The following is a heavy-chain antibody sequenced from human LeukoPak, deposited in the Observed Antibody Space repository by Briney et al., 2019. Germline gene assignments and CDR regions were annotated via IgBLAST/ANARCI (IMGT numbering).Heavy chain of an antibody. CDR3: AREYDFWSGYYFDY. D-gene: IGHD3-3*01. CDR2: ISSSSSYI. V-gene: IGHV3-21*01. J-gene: IGHJ4*02. Sequence: AGGSLRLSCAASGFTFSSYSMNWVRQAPGKGLEWVSSISSSSSYIYYADPVKGRFTISRDNAKNSLYLQMNSLRAEDTAVYYCAREYDFWSGYYFDYWGQGTLVTVSS. CDR1: GFTFSSYS.